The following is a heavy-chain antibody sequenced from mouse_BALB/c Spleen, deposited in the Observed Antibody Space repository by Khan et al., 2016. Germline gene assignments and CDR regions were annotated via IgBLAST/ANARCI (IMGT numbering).Heavy chain of an antibody. Sequence: VQLKQSGAELVKAGASIKLSCTASGFTIKDTYLHWVRQRPEQGLEWIGRIDPTNGNTKYESKFQGKATITSDTSSNTAYLQLSSLTSEDTAVFYCVSASNFAVDYWGQGTSVTVSS. J-gene: IGHJ4*01. CDR1: GFTIKDTY. D-gene: IGHD2-5*01. V-gene: IGHV14-3*02. CDR3: VSASNFAVDY. CDR2: IDPTNGNT.